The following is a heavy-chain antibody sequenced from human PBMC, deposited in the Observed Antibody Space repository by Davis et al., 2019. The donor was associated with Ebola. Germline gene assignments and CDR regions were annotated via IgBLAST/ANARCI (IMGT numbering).Heavy chain of an antibody. Sequence: GESLKISCAASGFTFSSYAMSWVRQAPGKGLEWVANIKQDGSEKYYVDSVKGRFTISRDNAKNSLYLQMNSLRAEDTAVYYCARDSYFDWLLGGYFDYWGQGTLVTVSS. CDR1: GFTFSSYA. V-gene: IGHV3-7*03. D-gene: IGHD3-9*01. CDR2: IKQDGSEK. CDR3: ARDSYFDWLLGGYFDY. J-gene: IGHJ4*02.